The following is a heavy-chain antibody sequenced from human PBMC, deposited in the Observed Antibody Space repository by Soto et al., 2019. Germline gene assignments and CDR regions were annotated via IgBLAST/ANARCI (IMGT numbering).Heavy chain of an antibody. CDR1: GGSITRGGYY. CDR3: PRIAVAGTYYFGP. Sequence: QVQLQESGPGLVKPSQTLSLTCTVSGGSITRGGYYWSWIRQHPGKGLDWIGYIHYGESSFYNPSLEGRINILVVTFKDPVPLGPGSVTSADPAVFFLPRIAVAGTYYFGPWGQGTLVTVSS. CDR2: IHYGESS. V-gene: IGHV4-31*09. D-gene: IGHD6-19*01. J-gene: IGHJ5*02.